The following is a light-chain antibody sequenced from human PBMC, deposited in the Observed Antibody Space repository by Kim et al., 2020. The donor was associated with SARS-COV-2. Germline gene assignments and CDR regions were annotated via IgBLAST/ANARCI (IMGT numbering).Light chain of an antibody. CDR2: LNSDGSH. V-gene: IGLV4-69*01. CDR3: QTWGTGIWV. J-gene: IGLJ1*01. Sequence: ASAKPTCTPGRWHSSYAIAWHQQQPEKGPRYLMKLNSDGSHSEGDGIPDRFSGSSSGAERYLTISSLQSEDEADYYGQTWGTGIWVFGTGTKVTVL. CDR1: RWHSSYA.